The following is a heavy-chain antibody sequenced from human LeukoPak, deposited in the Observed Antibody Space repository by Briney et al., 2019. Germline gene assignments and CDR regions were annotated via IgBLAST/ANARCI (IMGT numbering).Heavy chain of an antibody. D-gene: IGHD2-2*01. CDR1: GFTFSSYE. J-gene: IGHJ6*03. Sequence: GGSLRLSCAASGFTFSSYEMNWVRQAPGKGLEWVSYISSSGSTIYYADSVKGRFTISRDNAKTSLYLQMNSLRAEDTAVYYCARVPRYCSSTSCLYYYYMDVWGKGTTVTVSS. V-gene: IGHV3-48*03. CDR3: ARVPRYCSSTSCLYYYYMDV. CDR2: ISSSGSTI.